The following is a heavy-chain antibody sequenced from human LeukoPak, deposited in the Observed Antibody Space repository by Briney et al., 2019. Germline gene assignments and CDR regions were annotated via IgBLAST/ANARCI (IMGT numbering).Heavy chain of an antibody. Sequence: PSETLSLTCAVYGGTFSGYYWSWIRQPPGKGLEWIGEINHSGTTNYNPSLKSRVTISVDTSKNQFSLKLSSVTAADTAVYCCARKGVAPPNWTNWGQGTLVTVSS. CDR3: ARKGVAPPNWTN. CDR1: GGTFSGYY. J-gene: IGHJ4*02. V-gene: IGHV4-34*01. D-gene: IGHD1-1*01. CDR2: INHSGTT.